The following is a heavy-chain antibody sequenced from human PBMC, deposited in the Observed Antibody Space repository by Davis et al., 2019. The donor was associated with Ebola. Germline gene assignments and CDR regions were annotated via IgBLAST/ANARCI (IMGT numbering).Heavy chain of an antibody. J-gene: IGHJ6*02. D-gene: IGHD4-17*01. V-gene: IGHV4-4*07. Sequence: PSETLSLTCTVSGGSISSYYWSWIRQPAGKGLEWIGRIYTSGSTNYNPSLKSRVTMSVDMSKNQFSLKLSSVTAADTAVYYCATTTVTANPYYYYYGMDVWGQGTTVTVSS. CDR1: GGSISSYY. CDR3: ATTTVTANPYYYYYGMDV. CDR2: IYTSGST.